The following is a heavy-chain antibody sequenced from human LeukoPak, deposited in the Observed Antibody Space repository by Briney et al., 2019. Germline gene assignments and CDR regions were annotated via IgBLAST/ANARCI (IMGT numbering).Heavy chain of an antibody. J-gene: IGHJ4*02. CDR2: ISYDGSNK. CDR3: ARDLTEYGSGSYDFDY. V-gene: IGHV3-30-3*01. CDR1: GFTFSSYA. D-gene: IGHD3-10*01. Sequence: GGSLRLSCAASGFTFSSYAMHWVRQAPGKGLEWVAVISYDGSNKYYADSVKGRFTISRDNSKNTLYLQMNSLRAEDTAVYYCARDLTEYGSGSYDFDYWGQGTLVTVSS.